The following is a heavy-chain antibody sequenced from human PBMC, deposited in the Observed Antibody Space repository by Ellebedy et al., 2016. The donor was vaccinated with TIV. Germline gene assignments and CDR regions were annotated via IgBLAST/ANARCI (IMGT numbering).Heavy chain of an antibody. CDR2: ISYSSSYI. Sequence: GGSLRLXXEVSGFSFSTLSMNWVRQAPGKGLEWVSAISYSSSYIYYADSLKGRFTISRDNAKNLLFLQMNDLRAEDTAVYYCAAGGHITLLESWGQGTLVTVSS. D-gene: IGHD1-20*01. V-gene: IGHV3-21*01. CDR3: AAGGHITLLES. CDR1: GFSFSTLS. J-gene: IGHJ4*02.